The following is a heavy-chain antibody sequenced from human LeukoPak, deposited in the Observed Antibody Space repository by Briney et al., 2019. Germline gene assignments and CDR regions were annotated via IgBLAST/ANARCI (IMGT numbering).Heavy chain of an antibody. V-gene: IGHV3-48*01. CDR2: ISSSSTI. J-gene: IGHJ6*03. CDR3: ARDFWYMDV. D-gene: IGHD3-3*01. Sequence: GGSLRLSCAASGFTFSSYSMNWVRQAPGKGLEWVSYISSSSTIYYADSVKGRFTISRDNAKNSLYLQMNSLRAEDTAVYYCARDFWYMDVWGKGTTVTVSS. CDR1: GFTFSSYS.